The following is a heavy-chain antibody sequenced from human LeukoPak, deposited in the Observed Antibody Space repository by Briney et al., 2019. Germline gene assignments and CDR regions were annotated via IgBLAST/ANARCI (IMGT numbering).Heavy chain of an antibody. CDR2: IYHNGST. V-gene: IGHV4-4*02. Sequence: SETLSLTCAVSGGSISSRNWWSWVRQPPGKGLVWIGEIYHNGSTNYNPSLKSRVTISVDTSKNQFSLKLSSVTAADTAVYYCARAGRITMVRGVIGRAFDPWGQGTLVTVSS. D-gene: IGHD3-10*01. J-gene: IGHJ5*02. CDR1: GGSISSRNW. CDR3: ARAGRITMVRGVIGRAFDP.